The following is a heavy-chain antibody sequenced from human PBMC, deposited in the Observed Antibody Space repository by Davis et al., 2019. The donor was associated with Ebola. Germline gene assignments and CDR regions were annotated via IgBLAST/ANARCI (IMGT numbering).Heavy chain of an antibody. CDR2: IQYDGNGH. J-gene: IGHJ4*02. V-gene: IGHV3-30*02. D-gene: IGHD1-26*01. CDR3: ARGGRGYYFDY. Sequence: GESLKISCVASGFRFSDFVMTWVRQAPGKGLEWVAFIQYDGNGHLYGDSVKGRFTISRDNSKNTAYLQMNSLRAEDTAVYYCARGGRGYYFDYWGQGTLVTVSS. CDR1: GFRFSDFV.